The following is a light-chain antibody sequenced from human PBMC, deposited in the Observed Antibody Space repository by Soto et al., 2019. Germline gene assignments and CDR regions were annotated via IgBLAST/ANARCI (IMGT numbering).Light chain of an antibody. Sequence: EIVLTQSQGTLSLSPGDRATLSCRASQSVNSNYLAWYQHKPGQAPRLLIYGASSRATGVSDRFSGSGSGTDFTLTVSRLEPEDFAVYYCQQYGISPLDTFGQGTKLEIK. CDR2: GAS. CDR1: QSVNSNY. CDR3: QQYGISPLDT. J-gene: IGKJ2*01. V-gene: IGKV3-20*01.